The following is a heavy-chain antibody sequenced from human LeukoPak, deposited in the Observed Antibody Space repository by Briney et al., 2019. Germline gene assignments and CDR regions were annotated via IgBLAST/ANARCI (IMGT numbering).Heavy chain of an antibody. CDR2: IYYSGST. CDR1: GGSISNYY. D-gene: IGHD2-2*01. CDR3: ARDKGYCSSTSCYGLDY. Sequence: PSETLSLTCSVSGGSISNYYWTWIRQPPGKGLEWIGYIYYSGSTNYNPSLKSRVTISLDTSKNQFSLKLSSVTAADTAVYYCARDKGYCSSTSCYGLDYWGQGTLVTVSS. V-gene: IGHV4-59*01. J-gene: IGHJ4*02.